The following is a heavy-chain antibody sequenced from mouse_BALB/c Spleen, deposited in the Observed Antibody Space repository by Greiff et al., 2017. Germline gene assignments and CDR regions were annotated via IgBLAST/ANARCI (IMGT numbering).Heavy chain of an antibody. J-gene: IGHJ4*01. V-gene: IGHV1S41*01. CDR2: IAPGSGST. Sequence: DLVKPGASVKLSCKASGYTFTSYWINWIKQRPGQGLEWIGRIAPGSGSTYYNEMFKGKATLTVDTSSSTAYIQLSSLSSEDSAVYFCASPYYGSSYYAMDYWGQGTSVTVS. CDR1: GYTFTSYW. CDR3: ASPYYGSSYYAMDY. D-gene: IGHD1-1*01.